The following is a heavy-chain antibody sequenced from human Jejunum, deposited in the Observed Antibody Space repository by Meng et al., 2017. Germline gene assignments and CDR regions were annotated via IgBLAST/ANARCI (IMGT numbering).Heavy chain of an antibody. D-gene: IGHD5-18*01. CDR3: ATVGDGYNYEARGD. CDR1: GFTFSSYR. V-gene: IGHV3-7*01. CDR2: IKWDGSEK. Sequence: GESLKISCAASGFTFSSYRMTWVRQAPGKGLEWVACIKWDGSEKYSVDSVKGRFTISRDNAKNSLYLQMNSLRAEDTAVYYCATVGDGYNYEARGDWGQGTLVTVSS. J-gene: IGHJ4*02.